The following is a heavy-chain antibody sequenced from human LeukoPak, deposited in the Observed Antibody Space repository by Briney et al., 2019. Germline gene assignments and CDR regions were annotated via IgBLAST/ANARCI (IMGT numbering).Heavy chain of an antibody. V-gene: IGHV3-33*01. J-gene: IGHJ4*02. CDR3: ARDYKTGHTDY. D-gene: IGHD3-10*01. Sequence: GGSLRLSCTASALTFRNFGFHRVRQAPGKGLEWLAVIWSEGTIQLYADSAKGRFTIPKDDLKNTLYLQMNSLRVEDTAIYYCARDYKTGHTDYWGQGTLVTVSS. CDR2: IWSEGTIQ. CDR1: ALTFRNFG.